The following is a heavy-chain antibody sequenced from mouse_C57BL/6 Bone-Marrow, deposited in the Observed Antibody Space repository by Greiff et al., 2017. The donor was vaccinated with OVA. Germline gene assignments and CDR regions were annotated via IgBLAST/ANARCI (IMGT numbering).Heavy chain of an antibody. V-gene: IGHV7-3*03. Sequence: EVMLVESGGGLVQPGGSLSLSCAASGFTFTDYYMSWVRQPPGTALEWLGFIRNKANGYTTEYSASVKGRFTISRDNSQSILYLQMNALRAEDSATYYCAKIYYVYSPWFAYWGQGTLVTVSA. D-gene: IGHD2-2*01. CDR1: GFTFTDYY. J-gene: IGHJ3*01. CDR2: IRNKANGYTT. CDR3: AKIYYVYSPWFAY.